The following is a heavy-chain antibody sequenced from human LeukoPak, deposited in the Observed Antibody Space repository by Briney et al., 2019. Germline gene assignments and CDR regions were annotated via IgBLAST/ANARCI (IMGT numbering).Heavy chain of an antibody. D-gene: IGHD1-1*01. CDR1: GGSISSGDYY. CDR3: ARDPSTGNRITAPLRDY. Sequence: SETLSLTCTVSGGSISSGDYYWSWIRQPPGKGLERIGYIYYSGSTYYNPSLKSRVTISVDTSKNQFSLKLSSVTAADTAEYYCARDPSTGNRITAPLRDYWGQGTLVTVSS. V-gene: IGHV4-30-4*01. J-gene: IGHJ4*02. CDR2: IYYSGST.